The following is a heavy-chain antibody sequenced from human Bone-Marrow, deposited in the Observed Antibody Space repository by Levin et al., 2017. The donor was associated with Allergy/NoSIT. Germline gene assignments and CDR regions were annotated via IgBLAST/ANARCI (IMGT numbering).Heavy chain of an antibody. V-gene: IGHV3-20*04. J-gene: IGHJ6*02. Sequence: GGSLRLSCAASGFSFDDYGMNWVRQVPGKGLEWVSGINWNGRTTAYADSVKGRFTISRDNAKNSLFLQMNSLRAEDTALYYCARTQGGLYGPGSYGDSFYYGLDVWGQGTTVTVSS. CDR3: ARTQGGLYGPGSYGDSFYYGLDV. D-gene: IGHD3-10*01. CDR2: INWNGRTT. CDR1: GFSFDDYG.